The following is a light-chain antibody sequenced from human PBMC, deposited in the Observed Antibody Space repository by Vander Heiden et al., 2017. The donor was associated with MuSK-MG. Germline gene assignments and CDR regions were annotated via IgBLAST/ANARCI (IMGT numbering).Light chain of an antibody. CDR3: QQYANFPYT. Sequence: DIQMTQSPSSLSASVGDRVTITCQASQDISNSLSWYQQKPGTAPYLLIYDASNLEIGVPSRFSGSGSGTDFTFTISSLQPEDAATYYCQQYANFPYTFGQGTKLXI. V-gene: IGKV1-33*01. CDR1: QDISNS. J-gene: IGKJ2*01. CDR2: DAS.